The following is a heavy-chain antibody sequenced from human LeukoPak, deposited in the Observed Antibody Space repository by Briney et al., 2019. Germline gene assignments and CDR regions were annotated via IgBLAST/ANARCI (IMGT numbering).Heavy chain of an antibody. CDR3: ARDIIYTSGPPGYY. Sequence: GGSLRLSCAASGFTFSSYWMHWVRQAPGKGLVWVSRINSDGSSTNYADSVKGRFTVSRDNAKNTLYLQMNSLRAEDTAVYYCARDIIYTSGPPGYYWGQGTPVTVSS. CDR1: GFTFSSYW. CDR2: INSDGSST. V-gene: IGHV3-74*01. D-gene: IGHD3-16*01. J-gene: IGHJ4*02.